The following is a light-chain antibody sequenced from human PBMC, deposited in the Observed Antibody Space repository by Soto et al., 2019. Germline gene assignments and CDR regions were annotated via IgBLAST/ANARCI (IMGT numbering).Light chain of an antibody. J-gene: IGLJ3*02. CDR3: SLSASSSTWV. CDR2: DVT. Sequence: QSALTQPPSVSGSPGQSVTISCTVTSSDVGDYEHVSWYQQAPGTAPKLIIFDVTNRPSGVPDRISGSKSGNTPSLTIFGLQAEDEADYNCSLSASSSTWVFGGGTKLTVL. CDR1: SSDVGDYEH. V-gene: IGLV2-18*01.